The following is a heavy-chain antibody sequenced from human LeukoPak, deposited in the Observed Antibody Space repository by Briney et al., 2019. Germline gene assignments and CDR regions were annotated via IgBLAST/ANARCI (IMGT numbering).Heavy chain of an antibody. CDR2: ISYDGANK. Sequence: GGSLRLSCAGSGFIFSTYGMHWVRQAPGKGLEWVSGISYDGANKYHADSVKGRFTISRDNSKNTLYLQMNSLRAEDTAVYYCAKDRSTGGYYGSGRSFGYWDHGTLVTVSS. CDR3: AKDRSTGGYYGSGRSFGY. V-gene: IGHV3-30*18. CDR1: GFIFSTYG. D-gene: IGHD3-10*01. J-gene: IGHJ4*01.